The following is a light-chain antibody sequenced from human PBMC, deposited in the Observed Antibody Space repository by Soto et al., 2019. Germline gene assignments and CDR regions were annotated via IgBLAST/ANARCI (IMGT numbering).Light chain of an antibody. CDR1: SNDVSNNDY. Sequence: QSVLTQPASVSGSPGQSITISCTGTSNDVSNNDYVSWYQQYPGKAPKLMIYYVNKRPSGVSYRFSGSKSGNTASLTISGLQAEDEADYYCSSYAGSGTLPFGTGTKLTVL. CDR2: YVN. V-gene: IGLV2-14*03. CDR3: SSYAGSGTLP. J-gene: IGLJ1*01.